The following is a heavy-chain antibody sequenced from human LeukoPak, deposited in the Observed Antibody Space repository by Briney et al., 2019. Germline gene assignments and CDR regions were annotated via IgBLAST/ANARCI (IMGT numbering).Heavy chain of an antibody. J-gene: IGHJ4*02. Sequence: PSETLSLTCAVSGGSISSRNWWSWVRQPPGKGVEWIGEIYHSGSTNYNPSLKTRVTISVDKSKNQFSLKLSSVTAADTAVYYCARASHDYGDYSHFDYWGQGTLVTVSS. CDR3: ARASHDYGDYSHFDY. CDR2: IYHSGST. D-gene: IGHD4-17*01. V-gene: IGHV4-4*02. CDR1: GGSISSRNW.